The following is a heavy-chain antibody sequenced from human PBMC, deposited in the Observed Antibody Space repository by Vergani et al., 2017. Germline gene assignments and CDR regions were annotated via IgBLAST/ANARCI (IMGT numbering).Heavy chain of an antibody. CDR2: IGHDATYK. J-gene: IGHJ3*02. CDR1: GFTFSFYG. CDR3: ARGYNWNDVEAFDI. V-gene: IGHV3-30*02. D-gene: IGHD1-1*01. Sequence: VLLVESGGGLVQPGGSLRLSCAGSGFTFSFYGMHWVRQAPGKGLEWVAFIGHDATYKYLADSVRGRFSISRDNSGNAMYLQMTSLRAEDTAVYYCARGYNWNDVEAFDIWGQGTMVTVSS.